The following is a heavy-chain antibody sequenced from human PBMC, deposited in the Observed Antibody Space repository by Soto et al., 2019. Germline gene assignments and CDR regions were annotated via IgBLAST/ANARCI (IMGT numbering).Heavy chain of an antibody. CDR1: GFTFSTYW. V-gene: IGHV3-74*01. J-gene: IGHJ4*02. CDR3: ARATGSHHPFDY. D-gene: IGHD2-15*01. CDR2: ISTDGSST. Sequence: EVQLVESGGGLVQPGGSLRLSCAATGFTFSTYWMHWVRQGPGKGLVWVSRISTDGSSTTYADTVKGRFTVSRDNAKNTLYLQMNSLRAEDTAVYYFARATGSHHPFDYWGQGSLVTVSS.